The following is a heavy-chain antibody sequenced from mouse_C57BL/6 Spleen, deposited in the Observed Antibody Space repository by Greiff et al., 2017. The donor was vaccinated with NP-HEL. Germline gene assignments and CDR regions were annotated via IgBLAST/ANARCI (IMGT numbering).Heavy chain of an antibody. CDR2: IDPSDSYT. D-gene: IGHD1-1*01. CDR3: ARLGGSLYFDY. Sequence: QVQLQQPGAELVMPGASVKLSCKASGYTFTSYWMHWVKQRPGQGLEWIGEIDPSDSYTNYNQKFKGKSTLTVDKSSSTAYMQLSSLTSEDSAVYYGARLGGSLYFDYWGQGTTLTVSS. V-gene: IGHV1-69*01. CDR1: GYTFTSYW. J-gene: IGHJ2*01.